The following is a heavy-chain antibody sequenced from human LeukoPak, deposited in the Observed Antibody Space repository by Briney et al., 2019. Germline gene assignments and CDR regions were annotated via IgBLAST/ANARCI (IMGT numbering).Heavy chain of an antibody. J-gene: IGHJ4*02. CDR1: GFTFSSNS. Sequence: PGGSLRLSCAASGFTFSSNSMKWVRQAPGKGLEWVSYISSSSTTILYADSVKGRFTISRDNAKNSLYLQMNSLRAEDTALYYCARVEREVGFYWGQGTLVTVSS. CDR3: ARVEREVGFY. D-gene: IGHD5-24*01. V-gene: IGHV3-48*01. CDR2: ISSSSTTI.